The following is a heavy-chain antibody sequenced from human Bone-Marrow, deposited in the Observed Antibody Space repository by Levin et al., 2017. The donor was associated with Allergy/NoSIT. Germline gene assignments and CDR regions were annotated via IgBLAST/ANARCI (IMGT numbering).Heavy chain of an antibody. CDR2: VSAGGGVP. CDR1: GFDFSDHA. CDR3: ARQDERGVWSGFYMDH. Sequence: PGGSLRLSCEASGFDFSDHAMSWVRQAPGKGLEWVSAVSAGGGVPFYADFVKGRFAISRDNSKNTLYLQLSTLRAEDTAIYYCARQDERGVWSGFYMDHWGQGTLVTVAS. J-gene: IGHJ4*02. V-gene: IGHV3-23*01. D-gene: IGHD3-3*01.